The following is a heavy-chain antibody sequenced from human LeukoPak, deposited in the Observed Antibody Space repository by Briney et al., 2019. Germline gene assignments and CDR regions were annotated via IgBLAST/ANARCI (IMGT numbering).Heavy chain of an antibody. J-gene: IGHJ4*02. CDR2: ISYDGSNK. V-gene: IGHV3-30-3*01. CDR3: ARDPPEATGMD. D-gene: IGHD5-24*01. Sequence: GRSLRLSCAASGFTFSSYAMHWVRQAPGKGLERVAVISYDGSNKYYADSVKGRFTISRDNSKNTLYLQMNSLRAEDTAVYYCARDPPEATGMDWGQGTLVTVSS. CDR1: GFTFSSYA.